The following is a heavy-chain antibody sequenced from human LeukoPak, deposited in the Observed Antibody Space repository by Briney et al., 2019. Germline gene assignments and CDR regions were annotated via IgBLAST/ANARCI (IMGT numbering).Heavy chain of an antibody. CDR2: IWYDGSNK. V-gene: IGHV3-33*08. J-gene: IGHJ4*02. CDR1: GFTFSNYA. D-gene: IGHD6-19*01. Sequence: PGGSLRLSCAASGFTFSNYAMSWVRQAPGKGLEWVAVIWYDGSNKYYADSVKGRFTISRDNSKNTLYLQMNSLRADDTAVYYCARGHVAGSDRHWDYWGQGALVTVSS. CDR3: ARGHVAGSDRHWDY.